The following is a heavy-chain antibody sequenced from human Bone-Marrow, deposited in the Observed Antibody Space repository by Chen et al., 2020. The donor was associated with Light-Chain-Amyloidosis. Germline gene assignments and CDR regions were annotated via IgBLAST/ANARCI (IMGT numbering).Heavy chain of an antibody. V-gene: IGHV3-11*01. CDR2: ISSSGSTI. Sequence: QVQLVESGGGLVKPGGSLRLSCAASGFTFSDYYMSWIRQAPGKGLEWVSYISSSGSTIYYADSVKGRFTISRDNAKNSLYLQMNSLRAEDTAVYYCARVGSNSVYSSSWYDHYYYGMDVWGQGTTVTVSS. CDR1: GFTFSDYY. J-gene: IGHJ6*02. D-gene: IGHD6-13*01. CDR3: ARVGSNSVYSSSWYDHYYYGMDV.